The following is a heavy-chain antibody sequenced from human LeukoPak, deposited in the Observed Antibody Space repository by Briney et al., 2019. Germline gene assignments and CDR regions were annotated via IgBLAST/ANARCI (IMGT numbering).Heavy chain of an antibody. V-gene: IGHV5-51*01. CDR2: VFPLDSDT. Sequence: PGESLKISCKGSGYNFPTYWIGWVRQMPGRGLEWMGQVFPLDSDTTYSPTFQGQVTISADTSTSTAHLQWSGLKASDTAIYYCTAFNRDDYRNFDSWGQGTLVTVSS. J-gene: IGHJ4*02. CDR3: TAFNRDDYRNFDS. D-gene: IGHD5-24*01. CDR1: GYNFPTYW.